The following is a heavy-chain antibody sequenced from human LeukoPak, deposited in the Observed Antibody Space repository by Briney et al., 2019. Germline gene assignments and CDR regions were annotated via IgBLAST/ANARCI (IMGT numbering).Heavy chain of an antibody. Sequence: GGSLRLSCAASGFTVSSNYMSWVRQAPGKGLEWVSVIYSGGSTYSADSVKGRFTISRDNSKNTLYLQMNSLRAEDTAMYYCARELVCSGGSCYSNYFDYWGQGTLVTVSS. CDR3: ARELVCSGGSCYSNYFDY. J-gene: IGHJ4*02. D-gene: IGHD2-15*01. CDR1: GFTVSSNY. V-gene: IGHV3-53*01. CDR2: IYSGGST.